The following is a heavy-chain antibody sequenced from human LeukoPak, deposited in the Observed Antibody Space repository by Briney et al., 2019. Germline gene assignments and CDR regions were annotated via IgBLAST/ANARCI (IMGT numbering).Heavy chain of an antibody. Sequence: SETLSLTCTVSGGSISSYYWSWIRQPAGKALEWIGHIHTSGNTNYNPSLKSRVTMSVDTSNNQFSLRVSFVTAADTAIYYCVRGGSKAAATFDYWGQGTLVTVFS. J-gene: IGHJ4*02. CDR2: IHTSGNT. D-gene: IGHD2-15*01. CDR3: VRGGSKAAATFDY. CDR1: GGSISSYY. V-gene: IGHV4-4*07.